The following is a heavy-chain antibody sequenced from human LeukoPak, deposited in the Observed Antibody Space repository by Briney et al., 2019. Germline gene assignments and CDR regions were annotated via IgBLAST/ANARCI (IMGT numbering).Heavy chain of an antibody. CDR3: ARGPPNYYGSGSYYGWFDP. CDR1: GASISSYY. D-gene: IGHD3-10*01. Sequence: SETLSLTCTVSGASISSYYWSWIRQPPGKGLEWIGEINHSGSTNYNPSLKSRVTISVDTSKNQFSLKLSSVTAADTAVYYCARGPPNYYGSGSYYGWFDPWGQGTLVTVSS. CDR2: INHSGST. J-gene: IGHJ5*02. V-gene: IGHV4-34*01.